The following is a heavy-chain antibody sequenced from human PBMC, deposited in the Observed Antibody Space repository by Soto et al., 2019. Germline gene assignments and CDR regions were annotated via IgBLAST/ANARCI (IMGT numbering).Heavy chain of an antibody. CDR1: GFTISSYA. CDR2: TYSKGGST. J-gene: IGHJ4*02. Sequence: EVQLVESGGGLIQPGGSLRLSCSASGFTISSYAMHWVRQAPGKGLESVSVTYSKGGSTQYADSVRGRFTISTDNLKNTLNLQISSLRAEDTAVYYCVRDLWGFESWCQGTLVTVSS. V-gene: IGHV3-64D*08. CDR3: VRDLWGFES. D-gene: IGHD3-16*01.